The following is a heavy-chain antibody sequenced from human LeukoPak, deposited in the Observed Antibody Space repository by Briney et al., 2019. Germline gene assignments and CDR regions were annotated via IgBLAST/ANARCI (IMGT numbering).Heavy chain of an antibody. D-gene: IGHD2-15*01. CDR3: ARGYCSGGSCYFDY. V-gene: IGHV1-18*01. CDR2: ISAYNGNT. J-gene: IGHJ4*02. CDR1: VYTITSYG. Sequence: ASVKVSCKASVYTITSYGISWVRQAPGQGLEWMGWISAYNGNTNYAQKLQGRVTMTTDTSTSTAYMELRSLRSDDTAVYYCARGYCSGGSCYFDYWGQGTLVTVSS.